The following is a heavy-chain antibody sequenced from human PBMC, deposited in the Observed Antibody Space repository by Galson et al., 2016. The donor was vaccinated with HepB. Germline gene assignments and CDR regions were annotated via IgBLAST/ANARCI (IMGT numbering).Heavy chain of an antibody. CDR3: TRETRWYFDL. J-gene: IGHJ2*01. CDR1: GFTFSIFA. V-gene: IGHV3-23*01. CDR2: ISDNGGST. Sequence: SLRLSCAASGFTFSIFAMNWVRQAPGKGLEWVSGISDNGGSTYYVDSVKGRFTISRDNAKNSLYLQMNTLRVEDTAVYYCTRETRWYFDLWGRGTLLTVAS. D-gene: IGHD1-26*01.